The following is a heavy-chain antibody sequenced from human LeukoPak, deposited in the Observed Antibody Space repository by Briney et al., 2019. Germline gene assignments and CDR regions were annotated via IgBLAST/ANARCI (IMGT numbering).Heavy chain of an antibody. CDR3: AKGVTVTSPFDY. Sequence: GGSLRLSCAASGFTFDDYAMHWVRQAPGKGLEWVSGISWNSGSIGYADSVKGRFTISRDNAKNSLYLQMNSLRAEDTALCYCAKGVTVTSPFDYWGQGTLVTVSS. D-gene: IGHD4-17*01. J-gene: IGHJ4*02. V-gene: IGHV3-9*01. CDR2: ISWNSGSI. CDR1: GFTFDDYA.